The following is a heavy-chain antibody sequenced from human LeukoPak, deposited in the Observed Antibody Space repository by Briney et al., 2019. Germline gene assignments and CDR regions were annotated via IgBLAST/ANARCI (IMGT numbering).Heavy chain of an antibody. CDR1: GFTFSSYE. D-gene: IGHD6-19*01. J-gene: IGHJ4*02. CDR2: ISSSGSSI. CDR3: ATKVASTSHFSY. Sequence: GGSLRLSCAASGFTFSSYEMNWVRQAPGKGLEWISYISSSGSSIQHADSVKGRFTISRDNAKNSLYLQMNSLRAEDTAVYYCATKVASTSHFSYWGQGTLVTVSS. V-gene: IGHV3-48*03.